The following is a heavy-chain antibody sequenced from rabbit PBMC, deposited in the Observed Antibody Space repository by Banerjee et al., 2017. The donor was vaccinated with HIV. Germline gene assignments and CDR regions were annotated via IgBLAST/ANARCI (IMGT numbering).Heavy chain of an antibody. D-gene: IGHD4-1*01. CDR3: ARYSSGWDYFDL. J-gene: IGHJ4*01. CDR2: MYFASGTT. Sequence: QEQLVESGGGLVTLGGSLKLSCKASGIDFITYGISWVRQAPGKGLEWIGYMYFASGTTDYPSWVNGRFTISRSTSLNTVTLKMTSLTGADTATYFCARYSSGWDYFDLWGPGTLVTVS. CDR1: GIDFITYG. V-gene: IGHV1S47*01.